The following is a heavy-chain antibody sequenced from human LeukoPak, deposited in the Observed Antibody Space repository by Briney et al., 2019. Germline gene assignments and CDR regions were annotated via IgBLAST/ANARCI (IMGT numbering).Heavy chain of an antibody. CDR3: ARVLPDSSGWNFDY. CDR2: ISSSSSDI. CDR1: GFTFSSYS. V-gene: IGHV3-21*01. D-gene: IGHD6-19*01. J-gene: IGHJ4*02. Sequence: GGSLRLSCAASGFTFSSYSMNWVRQAPGKGLEWVSSISSSSSDIYYADSVKGRFTISRDNAKNSLYLQMNSLRAEDTAVYYCARVLPDSSGWNFDYWGQGTLVTVSS.